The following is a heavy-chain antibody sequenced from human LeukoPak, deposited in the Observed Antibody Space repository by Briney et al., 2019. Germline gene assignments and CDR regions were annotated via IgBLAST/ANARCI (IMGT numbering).Heavy chain of an antibody. CDR1: GGSFSGYY. D-gene: IGHD2-21*01. CDR3: ARAHCGGDCYYRAFDI. Sequence: PSETLSLTCAVYGGSFSGYYWSWLRQPPGKGLEWLGEINHSGSTNYNPSLKSRVTISVDTSKNQFSLKLSSVTAADTAVYYCARAHCGGDCYYRAFDIWGQGTMVTVSS. J-gene: IGHJ3*02. V-gene: IGHV4-34*01. CDR2: INHSGST.